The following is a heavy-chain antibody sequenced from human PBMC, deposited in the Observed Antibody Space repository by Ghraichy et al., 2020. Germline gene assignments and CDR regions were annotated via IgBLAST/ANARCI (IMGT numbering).Heavy chain of an antibody. CDR1: GFTFSSYA. J-gene: IGHJ4*02. CDR2: ITGSGGGT. D-gene: IGHD4-23*01. CDR3: AKDLYGTNSVAFDS. Sequence: GGSLRLSCAASGFTFSSYAMTWVRLAPGKGLEWVSVITGSGGGTYYADSVKGRFTISRDNSKNTLYLQMNSLRAEDTAVYYCAKDLYGTNSVAFDSWGQGTLVTVSS. V-gene: IGHV3-23*01.